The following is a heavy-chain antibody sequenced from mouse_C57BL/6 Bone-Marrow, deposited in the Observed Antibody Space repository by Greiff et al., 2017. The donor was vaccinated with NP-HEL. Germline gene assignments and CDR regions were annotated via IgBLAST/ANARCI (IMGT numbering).Heavy chain of an antibody. Sequence: EVQLQQSGPELVKPGASVKMSCKASGYTFTDYYMHWVKQSHGKSLEWIGYIYPNNGGNGYTQKFKGKATLTVDKSSSTAYMELRSLTSEDSSVYYYARGRLLPKVDVWGTGTTVTVSS. V-gene: IGHV1-34*01. CDR3: ARGRLLPKVDV. CDR1: GYTFTDYY. CDR2: IYPNNGGN. D-gene: IGHD2-3*01. J-gene: IGHJ1*03.